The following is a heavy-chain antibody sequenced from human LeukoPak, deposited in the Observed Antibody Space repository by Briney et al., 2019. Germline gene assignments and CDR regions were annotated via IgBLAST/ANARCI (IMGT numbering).Heavy chain of an antibody. D-gene: IGHD5-12*01. V-gene: IGHV3-48*01. CDR2: IGSSGSPT. J-gene: IGHJ4*02. CDR3: ARNRGWLQFDY. CDR1: GFAFSSYN. Sequence: GGSLRLSCAASGFAFSSYNMNWVRQAPGKGLEWISYIGSSGSPTHYADSVGGRFTISRDNAKNSLYLQMNSLRAEDTAVYYCARNRGWLQFDYWGQGTLVTVSS.